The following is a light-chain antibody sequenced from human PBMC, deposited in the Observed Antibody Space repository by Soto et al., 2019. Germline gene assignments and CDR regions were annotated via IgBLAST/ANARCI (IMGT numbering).Light chain of an antibody. CDR2: GAS. Sequence: EVVLTQSPGTLSLSPGERVTLSCRASQSVRSSYLAWYQQKPGQAPRLLFYGASNRATGIPDRFSGSGSGTDLDLTIPSLEPEDFAVYYCPHHHFGVSPVYTFGQGTKLEIK. CDR3: PHHHFGVSPVYT. J-gene: IGKJ2*01. V-gene: IGKV3-20*01. CDR1: QSVRSSY.